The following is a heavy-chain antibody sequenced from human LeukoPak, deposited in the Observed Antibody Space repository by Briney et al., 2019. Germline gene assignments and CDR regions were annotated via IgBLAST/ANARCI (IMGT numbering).Heavy chain of an antibody. CDR2: IHRSGSP. CDR1: LDSTTSNF. J-gene: IGHJ4*02. V-gene: IGHV4-4*02. Sequence: KPSETLSLTCTVSLDSTTSNFWSWVRQPPGKGLEWIGEIHRSGSPNYNPSLQSRVTTSIDRSRNQIVLELSSVTAADTAFYYCAREILGGFNPGAYWGQGTLVTVSS. CDR3: AREILGGFNPGAY. D-gene: IGHD1-14*01.